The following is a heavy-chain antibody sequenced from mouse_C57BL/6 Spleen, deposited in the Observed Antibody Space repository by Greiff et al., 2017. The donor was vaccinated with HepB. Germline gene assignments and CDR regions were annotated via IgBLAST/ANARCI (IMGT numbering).Heavy chain of an antibody. J-gene: IGHJ2*01. D-gene: IGHD2-2*01. CDR1: GYTFTSYW. CDR3: ARSRGWLRNYLDY. V-gene: IGHV1-53*01. Sequence: QVQLQQSGTELVKPGASVKLSCKASGYTFTSYWMHWVKQRPGQGLEWIGNINPSNGGTNYNEKFKSKATLTVDKSSSTAYMQLSSLTSEDSAVYYCARSRGWLRNYLDYWGQGTTLTVSS. CDR2: INPSNGGT.